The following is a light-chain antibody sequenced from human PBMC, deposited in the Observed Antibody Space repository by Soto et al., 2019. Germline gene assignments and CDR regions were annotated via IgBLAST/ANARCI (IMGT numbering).Light chain of an antibody. CDR2: DAS. CDR3: LQDRSFPYT. Sequence: EIVLTQSPATLSLSPGERATLSCGASQSVSSSYLAWYQQKPGLAPRLLIYDASSRATGIPDRFSGSGAGTYFTFTLTRLDPEDLTVYYRLQDRSFPYTFGQGTKLEIK. CDR1: QSVSSSY. V-gene: IGKV3D-20*01. J-gene: IGKJ2*01.